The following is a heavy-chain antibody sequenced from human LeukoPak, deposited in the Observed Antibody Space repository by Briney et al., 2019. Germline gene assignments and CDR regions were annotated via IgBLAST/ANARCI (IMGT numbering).Heavy chain of an antibody. J-gene: IGHJ6*03. Sequence: ASVKVSCKASGYTFTGDYMHWVRQAPGQGLEWMGWINPNSGGTNSAQKFQGRVTVTRDTSISTAYMELSRLRSDDTAVYYCAREAYDSGSFRTDYYYMDVWGKGTTVTVSS. CDR2: INPNSGGT. CDR3: AREAYDSGSFRTDYYYMDV. V-gene: IGHV1-2*02. CDR1: GYTFTGDY. D-gene: IGHD3-10*01.